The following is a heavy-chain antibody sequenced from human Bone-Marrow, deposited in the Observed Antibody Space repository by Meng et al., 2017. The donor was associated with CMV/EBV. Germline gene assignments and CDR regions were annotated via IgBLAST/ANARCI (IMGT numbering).Heavy chain of an antibody. CDR2: IYYSGST. J-gene: IGHJ5*02. V-gene: IGHV4-61*01. D-gene: IGHD6-6*01. CDR3: ARGSDGSSSSAWFDP. CDR1: GGSVSSGTYS. Sequence: SETLSLTCTVSGGSVSSGTYSWSWIRQPPGKGLEWIGYIYYSGSTNYNPSLKSRVTISVDTSKNQFSLKLSSVTAADTAVYYCARGSDGSSSSAWFDPWGQGTLVTVSS.